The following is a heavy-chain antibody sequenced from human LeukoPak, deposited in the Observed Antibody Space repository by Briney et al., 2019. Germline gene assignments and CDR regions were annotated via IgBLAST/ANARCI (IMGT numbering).Heavy chain of an antibody. D-gene: IGHD3-3*01. Sequence: PSETLSLTCTVSGGSTSSGDYYWSWIRQPPGKGLEWIGYIYYSGSTYYNPSLKSRVTISVDTSKNQFSLKLSSVTAADTAVYYCARDVRRITIFGVVIKAFDIWGQGTMVTVSS. V-gene: IGHV4-30-4*08. CDR2: IYYSGST. CDR3: ARDVRRITIFGVVIKAFDI. CDR1: GGSTSSGDYY. J-gene: IGHJ3*02.